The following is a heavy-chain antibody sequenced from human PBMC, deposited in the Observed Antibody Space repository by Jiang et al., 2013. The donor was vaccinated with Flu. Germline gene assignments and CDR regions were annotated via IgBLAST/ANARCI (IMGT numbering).Heavy chain of an antibody. J-gene: IGHJ4*02. Sequence: GLVKPSETLSLTCTVSGGSISSGGYYWSWIRLHPGKGLEWIGYMFYSGNTFFNPSLKSRASISADTSENQFSLQLTSVTAADTAVYYCASGGNGYNYYFHYWGQGTLVTVSS. V-gene: IGHV4-31*03. CDR1: GGSISSGGYY. CDR2: MFYSGNT. CDR3: ASGGNGYNYYFHY. D-gene: IGHD5-24*01.